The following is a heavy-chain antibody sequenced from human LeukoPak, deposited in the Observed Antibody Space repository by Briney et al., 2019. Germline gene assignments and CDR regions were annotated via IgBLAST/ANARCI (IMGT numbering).Heavy chain of an antibody. V-gene: IGHV4-4*07. CDR3: ARALVGDAIWDFDI. CDR1: GGSISSYY. D-gene: IGHD2-15*01. Sequence: NPSETLSLTCTVSGGSISSYYWSGSRQPAGKGLEGIGRIYTSGSTNYNPSLKSRVTISVDKSKNQFSLKMSSVTAADTAVYYCARALVGDAIWDFDIWGKGTMVTVSS. J-gene: IGHJ3*02. CDR2: IYTSGST.